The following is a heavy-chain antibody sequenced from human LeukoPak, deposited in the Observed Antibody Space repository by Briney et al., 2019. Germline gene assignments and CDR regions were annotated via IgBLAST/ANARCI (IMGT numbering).Heavy chain of an antibody. J-gene: IGHJ4*02. CDR1: GFTFSSYG. D-gene: IGHD6-13*01. Sequence: GGSLRLSCAASGFTFSSYGMHWVRQAPGKGLEWVAVIWYDGSNKYYADSVKGRFTISRDNSKNTLYLQMNSLRAEDTAVYYCAKDQGMKPFPYYFDYWGQGTLVTVSS. CDR2: IWYDGSNK. CDR3: AKDQGMKPFPYYFDY. V-gene: IGHV3-33*06.